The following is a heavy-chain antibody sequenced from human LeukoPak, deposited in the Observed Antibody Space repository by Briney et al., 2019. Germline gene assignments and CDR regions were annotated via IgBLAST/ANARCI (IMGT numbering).Heavy chain of an antibody. CDR3: ASSPDGYQTISLGYYFDY. J-gene: IGHJ4*02. D-gene: IGHD5-24*01. CDR2: IIPIFGTA. V-gene: IGHV1-69*13. CDR1: GGTFSSYA. Sequence: SVKVSCKASGGTFSSYAISWVRQAPGQGLEWMGGIIPIFGTANYAQKFQGRVTITADESTSTAYMELSSLRSEDTAAYYCASSPDGYQTISLGYYFDYWGQGTLVTVSS.